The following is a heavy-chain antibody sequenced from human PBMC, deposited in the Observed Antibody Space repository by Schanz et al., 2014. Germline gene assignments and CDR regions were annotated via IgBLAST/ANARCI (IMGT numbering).Heavy chain of an antibody. V-gene: IGHV3-23*04. J-gene: IGHJ5*02. CDR3: TRDVRLDRRGNWFDP. CDR2: ISGGGGTT. CDR1: GFSFTTYA. D-gene: IGHD1-1*01. Sequence: EVQLVESGGDLVQPGGSLRLSCASSGFSFTTYAMSWVRQAPGKGLEWVSAISGGGGTTYYADSVKGRFTISRDNSKNTLYLQMNSLRAEDTAVYYCTRDVRLDRRGNWFDPWGQGTLVTVSS.